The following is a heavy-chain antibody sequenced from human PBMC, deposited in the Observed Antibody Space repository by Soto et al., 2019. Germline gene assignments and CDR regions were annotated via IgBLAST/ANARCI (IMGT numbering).Heavy chain of an antibody. D-gene: IGHD1-26*01. CDR2: IYTSGST. CDR3: AREGASGFGMDV. J-gene: IGHJ6*02. Sequence: SETLSLTCTVSGGSITTAGYSWSWVRQPAGKPLEWIGRIYTSGSTNYNPSLKSRVSMSVDTSKNQFSLEVTSVTAADTAVYYCAREGASGFGMDVWGLGTTVTVSS. V-gene: IGHV4-61*02. CDR1: GGSITTAGYS.